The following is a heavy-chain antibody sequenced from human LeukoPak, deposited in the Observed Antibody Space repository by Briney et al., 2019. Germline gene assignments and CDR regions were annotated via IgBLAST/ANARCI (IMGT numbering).Heavy chain of an antibody. CDR3: ANLPHYCSSTSCFNYDAFDI. Sequence: GGSLRLSCAASGFTFSSYAMSWVRQAPGKGLEWVSAISGSGGSTYYADSAKGRFTISRDNSKNTLYLQMNSLRAEDTAVYYCANLPHYCSSTSCFNYDAFDIWGQGTMVTVSS. J-gene: IGHJ3*02. CDR2: ISGSGGST. D-gene: IGHD2-2*01. CDR1: GFTFSSYA. V-gene: IGHV3-23*01.